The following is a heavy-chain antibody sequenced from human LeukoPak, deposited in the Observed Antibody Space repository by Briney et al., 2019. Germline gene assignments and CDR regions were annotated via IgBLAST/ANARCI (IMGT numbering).Heavy chain of an antibody. J-gene: IGHJ4*02. Sequence: PSETLSLTCAVYGGSFSGYYWSWIRQPPGKGLEWIGEINHSGSTNYNPSLKSRVTISVDTSENQFSLKLSSVTAADTAVYYCASSDDSSYYFDYWGQGTLVTVSS. V-gene: IGHV4-34*01. CDR3: ASSDDSSYYFDY. CDR2: INHSGST. D-gene: IGHD3-22*01. CDR1: GGSFSGYY.